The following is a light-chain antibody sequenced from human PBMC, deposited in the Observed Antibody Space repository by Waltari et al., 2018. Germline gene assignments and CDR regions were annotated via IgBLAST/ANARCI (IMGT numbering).Light chain of an antibody. J-gene: IGLJ1*01. CDR2: QDR. Sequence: SYELTQPPSLSVSPGHTASITRSGDKLGYKYISWYQKKPGLPPVLVIYQDRKRPSGIPERFSGSNSGSAATLTISGTQAMDEADYFCQAWDSSTFYVFGTGTKVSVL. CDR3: QAWDSSTFYV. V-gene: IGLV3-1*01. CDR1: KLGYKY.